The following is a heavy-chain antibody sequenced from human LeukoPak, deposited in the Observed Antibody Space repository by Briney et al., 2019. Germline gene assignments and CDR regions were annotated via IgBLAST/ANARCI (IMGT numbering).Heavy chain of an antibody. D-gene: IGHD6-19*01. Sequence: GGSLRLSCAASGFTFSSYSMNWVRQAPGKGLEWVSGISWNSGSIGYADSVKGRFTISRDNAKNSLYLQMNSLRAEDTALYYCAKSPGIAVAGYLDYWGQGTLVTVSS. V-gene: IGHV3-9*01. CDR1: GFTFSSYS. CDR2: ISWNSGSI. CDR3: AKSPGIAVAGYLDY. J-gene: IGHJ4*02.